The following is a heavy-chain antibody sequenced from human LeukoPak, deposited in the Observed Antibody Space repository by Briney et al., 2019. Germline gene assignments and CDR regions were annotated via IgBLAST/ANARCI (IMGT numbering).Heavy chain of an antibody. CDR3: AREAVGGAFDY. D-gene: IGHD4-23*01. CDR1: GDSFTSVTDY. V-gene: IGHV4-39*07. CDR2: GDYSGGT. J-gene: IGHJ4*02. Sequence: SETLSLTCTVSGDSFTSVTDYWAWIRQPPEKGLEWIASGDYSGGTYYNPSLESRVAISADMSKNQISLKLTSVTGADTAVYYCAREAVGGAFDYWGQGTLVTVSS.